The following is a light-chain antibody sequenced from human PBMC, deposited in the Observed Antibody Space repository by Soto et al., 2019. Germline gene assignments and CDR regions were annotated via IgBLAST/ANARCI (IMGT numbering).Light chain of an antibody. CDR3: QKYNKAPWI. CDR1: RDIDNS. V-gene: IGKV1-27*01. J-gene: IGKJ1*01. CDR2: AAS. Sequence: DIQVTQSPPSLSASVGDRVTITCRASRDIDNSLAWSQQVPGKAPKLRLYAASTLQSGVPSRFRGSGSGTSFILTITSLQPEDVATYYCQKYNKAPWIFGQGTKVEV.